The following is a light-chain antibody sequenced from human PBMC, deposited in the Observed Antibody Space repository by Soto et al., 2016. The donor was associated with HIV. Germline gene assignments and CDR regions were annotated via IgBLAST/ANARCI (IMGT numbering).Light chain of an antibody. J-gene: IGLJ2*01. Sequence: SSELTQDPAVSVALGQTVRITCQGDSLRTYYASWFQQKPGQAPILVIYGKNNRPSGIPDRFSGFNSGNTAFLTITGAQAEDEADYYCNSRDNSGNHPVVFGGGTKLTVL. CDR2: GKN. CDR1: SLRTYY. CDR3: NSRDNSGNHPVV. V-gene: IGLV3-19*01.